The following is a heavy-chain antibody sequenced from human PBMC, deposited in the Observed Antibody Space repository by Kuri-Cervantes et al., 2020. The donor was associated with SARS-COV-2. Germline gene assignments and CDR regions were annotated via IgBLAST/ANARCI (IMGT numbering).Heavy chain of an antibody. Sequence: ASVKVSCKASGYTFTGYYMHWVRQAPGQGLEWMGWINPNSGGTNYAQKFQDRVTMTRDTSINTLHMYLSGLRSDDTAVYYCARDFRNDDFFDAWGQGSLVTVSS. CDR2: INPNSGGT. D-gene: IGHD1-1*01. V-gene: IGHV1-2*02. CDR1: GYTFTGYY. J-gene: IGHJ4*02. CDR3: ARDFRNDDFFDA.